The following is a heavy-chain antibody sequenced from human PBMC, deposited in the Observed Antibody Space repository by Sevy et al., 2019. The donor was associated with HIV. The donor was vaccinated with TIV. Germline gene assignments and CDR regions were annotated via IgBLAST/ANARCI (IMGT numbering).Heavy chain of an antibody. CDR2: ISYDGSSK. V-gene: IGHV3-30*04. D-gene: IGHD3-3*01. J-gene: IGHJ3*02. CDR3: ARDGGVVIQLDGFHI. CDR1: GFTFSSYT. Sequence: GGSLRLSCAASGFTFSSYTMHWVRQAPGKGLEWMAVISYDGSSKYYADSVKGRFTVSRENYKKTLSLEMNSLRVEETAVYYCARDGGVVIQLDGFHIWGQGTMVTVSS.